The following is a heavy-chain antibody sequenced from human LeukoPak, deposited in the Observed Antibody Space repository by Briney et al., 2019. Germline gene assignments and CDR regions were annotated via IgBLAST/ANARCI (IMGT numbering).Heavy chain of an antibody. CDR2: IYYSGST. J-gene: IGHJ3*02. D-gene: IGHD3-3*01. CDR3: ARAPWLGYDFWNDAFDI. Sequence: SETLSLTCTVSGGSISSYYWSWIRQPPGKGPEWIGYIYYSGSTNYNPSLKSRVTISVDTSKNQFSLKLSSVTAADTAVYYCARAPWLGYDFWNDAFDIWGQGTMVTVSS. V-gene: IGHV4-59*01. CDR1: GGSISSYY.